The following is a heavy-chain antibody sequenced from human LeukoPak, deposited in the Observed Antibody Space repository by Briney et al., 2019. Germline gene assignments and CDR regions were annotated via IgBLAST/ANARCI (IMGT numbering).Heavy chain of an antibody. CDR2: TYYRSKWYN. CDR3: ASRASSGWYYYYYYMDV. Sequence: SQTLSLTCAISGDSVSSNSAAWNWIRQSPARGLEWLGRTYYRSKWYNDYAVSVKSRITINPDTSKNQFSLQLNSVTPEDTAVYYCASRASSGWYYYYYYMDVWGKGTTVTVSS. CDR1: GDSVSSNSAA. J-gene: IGHJ6*03. V-gene: IGHV6-1*01. D-gene: IGHD6-19*01.